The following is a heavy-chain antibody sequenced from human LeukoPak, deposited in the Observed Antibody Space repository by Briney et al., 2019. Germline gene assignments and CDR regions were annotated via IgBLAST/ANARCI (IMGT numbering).Heavy chain of an antibody. CDR2: ISSSGSTI. CDR3: AKIRYYDSSGYYKG. D-gene: IGHD3-22*01. V-gene: IGHV3-11*01. Sequence: SGGSLRLSCAASGFTFSDYYMSWIRQAPGKGLEWVSYISSSGSTIYYADSVKGRFTISRDNAKNSLYLQMNSLRAEDTAVYYCAKIRYYDSSGYYKGWGQGTLVTVSS. CDR1: GFTFSDYY. J-gene: IGHJ4*02.